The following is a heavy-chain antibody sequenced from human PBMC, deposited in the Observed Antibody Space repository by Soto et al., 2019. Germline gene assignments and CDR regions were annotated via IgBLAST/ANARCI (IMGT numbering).Heavy chain of an antibody. CDR3: AREEPHPAPLVF. J-gene: IGHJ4*02. Sequence: QVKLVESGGDVVRPGMSLRLSCETFGFTFSRYPIHWVRQAPGKGLEWVAGISFDEANKKYADSVRGRFTVSRDNLMGTVYLQMDSLGAEDTASYFCAREEPHPAPLVFWGQGTQVTVSS. V-gene: IGHV3-30-3*01. CDR1: GFTFSRYP. CDR2: ISFDEANK.